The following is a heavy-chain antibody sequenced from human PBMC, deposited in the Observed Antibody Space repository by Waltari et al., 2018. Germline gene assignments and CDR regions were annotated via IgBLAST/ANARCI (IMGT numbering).Heavy chain of an antibody. J-gene: IGHJ3*02. CDR2: FYNSGTT. CDR1: GDSISTYY. Sequence: QVQLQESGPGLVKPSETLSLTCTVSGDSISTYYWSWIRQPAGKGLGWIGRFYNSGTTYYNPALKSRVTMSVDTSNNQFSLKLDSVTAADTAVYYCARAKENWGRNAFDIWGQGTVLTVSS. CDR3: ARAKENWGRNAFDI. V-gene: IGHV4-4*07. D-gene: IGHD7-27*01.